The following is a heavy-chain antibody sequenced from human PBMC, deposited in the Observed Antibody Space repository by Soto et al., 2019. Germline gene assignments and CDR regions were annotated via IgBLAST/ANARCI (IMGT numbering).Heavy chain of an antibody. CDR3: VRLSRVDSTWDPFEY. D-gene: IGHD6-13*01. J-gene: IGHJ4*02. CDR1: GYSFTTYW. V-gene: IGHV5-51*01. CDR2: IYPGDSDT. Sequence: EVQLVQSGAEVKKPGESLKISCKGSGYSFTTYWIGWVRQMSGKGLEWMGIIYPGDSDTRYSPSFQGQVSISADKSTNIAYLQWSSLKASDTAMYYCVRLSRVDSTWDPFEYWGQGTLVTVSS.